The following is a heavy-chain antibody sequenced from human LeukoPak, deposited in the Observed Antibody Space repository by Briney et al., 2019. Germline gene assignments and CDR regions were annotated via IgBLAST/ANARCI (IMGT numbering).Heavy chain of an antibody. CDR1: GFTFGDHA. CDR3: SRGPMHLWVYSGMDV. J-gene: IGHJ6*02. V-gene: IGHV3-49*04. Sequence: PGGSLRLSCTASGFTFGDHAINWVRQAPGKGLEWVGLIRSQAYGGTTEYAASVKGTFIISRDDSKSIAYLHMNSLRTEETALYFSSRGPMHLWVYSGMDVWGQGSTVTVSS. CDR2: IRSQAYGGTT. D-gene: IGHD5-18*01.